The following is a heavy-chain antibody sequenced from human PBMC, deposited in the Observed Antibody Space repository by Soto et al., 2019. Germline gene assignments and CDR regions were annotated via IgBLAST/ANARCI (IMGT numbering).Heavy chain of an antibody. Sequence: QLQLQESGPGLVKPSETLSLTCTVSGGSISSSSYYWGWIRQPPGKGLEWIGSTYYSGSTYYNPSLKSRATLSVGTPNNHFSLKLGSVAAAATAVDYCERDRLSGTVDYWGRGTLVAVCS. CDR3: ERDRLSGTVDY. V-gene: IGHV4-39*02. J-gene: IGHJ4*02. CDR2: TYYSGST. CDR1: GGSISSSSYY. D-gene: IGHD6-13*01.